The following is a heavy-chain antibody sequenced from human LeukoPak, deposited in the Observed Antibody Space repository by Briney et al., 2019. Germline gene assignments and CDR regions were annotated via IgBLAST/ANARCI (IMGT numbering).Heavy chain of an antibody. Sequence: GGPLRLSSAASGFSSSGQWMNWVRQPPRKGLEWGADIKVEGSEQYYVDSVKGRFTISRDDAKRTVDLQMDNLRAEDTAIYYCAYRNNFEYWGQGALVTVSS. D-gene: IGHD1-26*01. CDR1: GFSSSGQW. CDR2: IKVEGSEQ. J-gene: IGHJ4*02. V-gene: IGHV3-7*05. CDR3: AYRNNFEY.